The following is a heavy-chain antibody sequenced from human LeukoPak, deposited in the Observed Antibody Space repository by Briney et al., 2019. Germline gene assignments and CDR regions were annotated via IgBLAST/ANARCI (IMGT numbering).Heavy chain of an antibody. V-gene: IGHV3-48*03. CDR2: ISSSGSTI. J-gene: IGHJ3*02. CDR3: ARDQVDTGAFDI. Sequence: PGGSLGLSCATSGFTFSSYEMNWVRQAPGKGLEWVSYISSSGSTIYYADSVRGRFTISRDNAKNSLYLQMNSLRAEDTAVYYCARDQVDTGAFDIWGQGTVVTVSS. D-gene: IGHD5-18*01. CDR1: GFTFSSYE.